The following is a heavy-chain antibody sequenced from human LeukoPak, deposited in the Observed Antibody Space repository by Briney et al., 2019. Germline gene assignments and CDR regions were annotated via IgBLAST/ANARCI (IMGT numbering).Heavy chain of an antibody. CDR2: INPNSGGT. D-gene: IGHD3-10*01. CDR1: GYTFTGYY. J-gene: IGHJ6*03. CDR3: AGEICSDYGSGNYYYYYYMDV. V-gene: IGHV1-2*02. Sequence: ASVKVSCKASGYTFTGYYMHWVRQAPGQGLEWMGWINPNSGGTNYAQKFQGRVTMTRDTSISTAYMELSRLRSDDTAVYYCAGEICSDYGSGNYYYYYYMDVWGKGTTVTISS.